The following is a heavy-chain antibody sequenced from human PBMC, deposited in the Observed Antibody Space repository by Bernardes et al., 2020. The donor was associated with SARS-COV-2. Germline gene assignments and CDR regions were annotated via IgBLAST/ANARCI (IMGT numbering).Heavy chain of an antibody. Sequence: ETLSLTCTVSGGSIKNHYWSWIRQPAGKGLEWIGRFYMSGSTNYNPSFRSRVTMSVDTSKNQLSLKVRSMTAADTGVYYCARVAAGPFFDYWGQGSLVTVSS. CDR3: ARVAAGPFFDY. D-gene: IGHD6-19*01. CDR2: FYMSGST. CDR1: GGSIKNHY. J-gene: IGHJ4*02. V-gene: IGHV4-4*07.